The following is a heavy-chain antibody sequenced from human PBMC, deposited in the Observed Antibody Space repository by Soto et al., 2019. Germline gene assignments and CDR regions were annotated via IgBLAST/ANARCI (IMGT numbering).Heavy chain of an antibody. D-gene: IGHD6-13*01. J-gene: IGHJ4*02. CDR3: AKDLHIAATDY. V-gene: IGHV3-74*01. CDR1: GFSFSNYW. Sequence: EVQLVESGGGLVQPGGSLRLSCVASGFSFSNYWMHWVRQAPGKGLVWVSRIKGDGSETNYADSVKGRFTISRDNAKNTLYLQMNSLRAEDTAVYYCAKDLHIAATDYWGQGTLVTVSS. CDR2: IKGDGSET.